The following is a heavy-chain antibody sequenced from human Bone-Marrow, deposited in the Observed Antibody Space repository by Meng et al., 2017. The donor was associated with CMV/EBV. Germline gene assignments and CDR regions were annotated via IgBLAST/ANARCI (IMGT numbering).Heavy chain of an antibody. D-gene: IGHD3-10*01. J-gene: IGHJ4*02. CDR2: IKSKTDGGTT. CDR1: GFTFSNAW. CDR3: TTELDYYGSGSYRY. V-gene: IGHV3-15*01. Sequence: GESLKISCAASGFTFSNAWMNWVRQTPGKGLEWVGRIKSKTDGGTTDYAAPVKGRFTISRDDSKNTLYLQMNSLKTEDTAVYYCTTELDYYGSGSYRYWGQGTLVTVSS.